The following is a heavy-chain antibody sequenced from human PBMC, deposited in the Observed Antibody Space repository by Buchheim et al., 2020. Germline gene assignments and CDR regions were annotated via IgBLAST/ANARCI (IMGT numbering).Heavy chain of an antibody. J-gene: IGHJ4*02. Sequence: EVQLLESGGGLVQPGGSLRLSCAASGFTFSNFAMSWVRQAPGNGLEWVSTIIHSGGSTYYADSVKGRFTISRDNSENTLFLQMNSLRGEDTAVYFCARAGRASWYDYWGQGTL. D-gene: IGHD6-13*01. CDR2: IIHSGGST. V-gene: IGHV3-23*01. CDR1: GFTFSNFA. CDR3: ARAGRASWYDY.